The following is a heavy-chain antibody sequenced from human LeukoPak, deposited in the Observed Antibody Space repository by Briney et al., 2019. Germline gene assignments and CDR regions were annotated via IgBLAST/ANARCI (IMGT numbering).Heavy chain of an antibody. CDR2: INSAGSST. CDR3: ARDPGSTGLAVDY. D-gene: IGHD3-3*02. Sequence: PGGSLRLSCAASGFTFSSYWMHWVRQAPGKGLVWVSRINSAGSSTSYADSVKGRFTISRDNAKNTLYLQMNNLRDEDTAVYYCARDPGSTGLAVDYWGQGTLVTVSS. J-gene: IGHJ4*02. V-gene: IGHV3-74*01. CDR1: GFTFSSYW.